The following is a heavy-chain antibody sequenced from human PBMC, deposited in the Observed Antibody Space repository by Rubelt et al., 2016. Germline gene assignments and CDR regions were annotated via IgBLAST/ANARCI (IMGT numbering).Heavy chain of an antibody. Sequence: HVQLQESGPGLAKPSETLSLTCTVSGGSITAYYWSWIRQSPGRGLEWIGGISYSGSTYYNPSLKSRVTISVDTSKNQFSLKLSSVTAADTAVYYCARLQLGGAFDIWGQGTMVTVSS. CDR2: ISYSGST. CDR3: ARLQLGGAFDI. V-gene: IGHV4-59*05. J-gene: IGHJ3*02. CDR1: GGSITAYY. D-gene: IGHD2-2*01.